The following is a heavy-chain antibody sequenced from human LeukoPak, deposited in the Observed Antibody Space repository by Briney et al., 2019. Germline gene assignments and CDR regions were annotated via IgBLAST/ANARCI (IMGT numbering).Heavy chain of an antibody. CDR1: GFTFSSFA. CDR3: AKDRGIQPPSY. J-gene: IGHJ4*02. Sequence: GGSLRLSCAASGFTFSSFAMSWVRQAPGEGLEWFSAISRSGGSTYYADSVKGRFTISRYNSKNTLYLQMNSLRAEDTAVYYCAKDRGIQPPSYWGQGTLVTVAS. V-gene: IGHV3-23*01. CDR2: ISRSGGST. D-gene: IGHD5-18*01.